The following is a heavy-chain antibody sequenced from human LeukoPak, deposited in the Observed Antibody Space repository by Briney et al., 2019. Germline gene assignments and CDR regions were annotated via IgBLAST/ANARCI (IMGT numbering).Heavy chain of an antibody. Sequence: GGTLRLSCAASGFTFSSYGMSWVRQAPGKGLEWVSTISGSGGSTYYTDSVKGRFSISRDNAKNSLYLQMNSLRAEDTAVYYCASSPAKGGDYAGKDYFDYWGQGTLVTVSS. J-gene: IGHJ4*02. V-gene: IGHV3-23*01. CDR1: GFTFSSYG. CDR2: ISGSGGST. D-gene: IGHD4-17*01. CDR3: ASSPAKGGDYAGKDYFDY.